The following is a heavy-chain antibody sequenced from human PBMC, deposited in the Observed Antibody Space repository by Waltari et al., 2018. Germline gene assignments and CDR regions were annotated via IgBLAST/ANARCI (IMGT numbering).Heavy chain of an antibody. Sequence: QVQLQESGPGLVKPSQTLSLTCTVSGGSIRSGSYYWSWIRQPAGKGLEWIGRIYTSGSTNYNPSLKSRVTISVDTSKNQFSLKLSSVTAADTAVYYCASTHYYDSSGYYTSSDYWGQGTLVTVSS. D-gene: IGHD3-22*01. V-gene: IGHV4-61*02. CDR3: ASTHYYDSSGYYTSSDY. J-gene: IGHJ4*02. CDR2: IYTSGST. CDR1: GGSIRSGSYY.